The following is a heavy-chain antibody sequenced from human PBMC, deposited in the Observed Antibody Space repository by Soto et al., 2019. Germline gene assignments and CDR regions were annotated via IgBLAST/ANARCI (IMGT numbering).Heavy chain of an antibody. CDR1: GLPFTSFA. CDR2: ITGSGVGT. V-gene: IGHV3-23*01. J-gene: IGHJ4*02. Sequence: EVQLLESGGGLVQPGGSRRLSFAAPGLPFTSFAMSWVRRAPGKGLEWVSGITGSGVGTYYADSGKGRFTISRDNSKNTLYLQMNSLRGEDTAVYYCAKGRDLFEYWGQGTLVTVSS. CDR3: AKGRDLFEY.